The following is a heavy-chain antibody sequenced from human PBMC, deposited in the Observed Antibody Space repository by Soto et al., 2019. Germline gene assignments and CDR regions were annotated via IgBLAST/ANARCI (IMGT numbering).Heavy chain of an antibody. CDR1: GFTFSNAW. CDR3: TTGRYYDSSGCDY. D-gene: IGHD3-22*01. Sequence: GGSLRLSCAASGFTFSNAWMNWVRQAPGKGLEWVGRIKSKTDGGTTDYAAPVKGRFTISRDDSKNTLYLQMNSLKTEDTAVYYCTTGRYYDSSGCDYWGQGTLVTVSS. J-gene: IGHJ4*02. CDR2: IKSKTDGGTT. V-gene: IGHV3-15*07.